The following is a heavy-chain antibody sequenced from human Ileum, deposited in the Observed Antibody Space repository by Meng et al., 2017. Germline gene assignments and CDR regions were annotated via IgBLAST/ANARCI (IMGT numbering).Heavy chain of an antibody. D-gene: IGHD3-10*01. J-gene: IGHJ4*02. V-gene: IGHV4-38-2*02. CDR1: AYSISGAYY. CDR3: ARDGHYGSGSYMFDY. CDR2: IYHSGST. Sequence: SETLSLTCSVSAYSISGAYYWGWIRQPPGKGLEWIGSIYHSGSTYYNPSLESRVTISLDTSKNQFSLKLTSVTAADTAVYYCARDGHYGSGSYMFDYWGQGMRVTGYS.